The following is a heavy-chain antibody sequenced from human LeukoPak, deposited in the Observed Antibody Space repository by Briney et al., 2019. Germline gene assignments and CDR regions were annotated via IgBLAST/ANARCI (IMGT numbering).Heavy chain of an antibody. CDR2: INHSGST. V-gene: IGHV4-34*01. CDR3: ARGPRSDY. CDR1: GGSFSGYY. J-gene: IGHJ4*02. Sequence: KPSETLSLTCAVYGGSFSGYYWSWIRQPPGKGLEWIGEINHSGSTNYNPSLKSRVTISVDTSKNQFSLKLSSVTAADTAVYYCARGPRSDYWGQGTLVTVSS. D-gene: IGHD4-17*01.